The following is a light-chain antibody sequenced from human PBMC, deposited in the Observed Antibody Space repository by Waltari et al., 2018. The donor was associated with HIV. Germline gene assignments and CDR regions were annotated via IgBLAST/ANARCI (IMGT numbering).Light chain of an antibody. J-gene: IGLJ3*02. V-gene: IGLV1-40*01. CDR3: QSYDRSLSVWV. Sequence: QSVLTQPPSVSGAPGQRVTISCTGSSSNTGAGYDVHWYQQLPGTAPRLLIYDNTIRPSGVPDRFSGSKAGTSASLAIAGLQDEDEAVYYCQSYDRSLSVWVFGGVTKVTVL. CDR2: DNT. CDR1: SSNTGAGYD.